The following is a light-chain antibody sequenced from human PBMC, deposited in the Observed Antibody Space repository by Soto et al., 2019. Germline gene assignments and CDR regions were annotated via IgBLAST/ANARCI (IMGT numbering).Light chain of an antibody. CDR3: QQYGSALWT. CDR1: QSISSSY. CDR2: GAS. Sequence: EIVLTQSPGTLSLSPGERATLSCRASQSISSSYLAWYQQKPGQAPRLLIYGASSRATGIPDRFSGSGSGTDFTLTISRVEPEEFAMYYCQQYGSALWTFGQGTKVEIK. V-gene: IGKV3-20*01. J-gene: IGKJ1*01.